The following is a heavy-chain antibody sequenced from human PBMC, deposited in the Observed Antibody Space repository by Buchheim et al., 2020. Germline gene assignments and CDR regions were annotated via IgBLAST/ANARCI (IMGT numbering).Heavy chain of an antibody. CDR3: ARERDIYDSSGYYSYYYGMDV. D-gene: IGHD3-22*01. V-gene: IGHV4-31*03. Sequence: QVQLQESGPGLVKPSQTLSLTCTVSGGSVSSGNCFWTWIRQHPGKGLEWIGYIYYTGSTYYNPSLKSRVTISVDTSKNQFSLKLSSVTAADTAVYYCARERDIYDSSGYYSYYYGMDVWGQGTT. CDR1: GGSVSSGNCF. CDR2: IYYTGST. J-gene: IGHJ6*02.